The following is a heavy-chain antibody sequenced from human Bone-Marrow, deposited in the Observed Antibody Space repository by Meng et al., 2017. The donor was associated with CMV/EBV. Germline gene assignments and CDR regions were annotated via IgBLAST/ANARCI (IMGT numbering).Heavy chain of an antibody. J-gene: IGHJ5*02. CDR3: ARVAVPAATPAEDNWSDP. Sequence: ATVKASCKASGYTFTGYYMHWVRQAPGQGLEWLGWINPNSGGTNYAQKFQGRVTMTRDTSISTAHMELTRLRSDDTAVYYCARVAVPAATPAEDNWSDPWGQGTLVTVSS. CDR2: INPNSGGT. D-gene: IGHD2-2*01. CDR1: GYTFTGYY. V-gene: IGHV1-2*02.